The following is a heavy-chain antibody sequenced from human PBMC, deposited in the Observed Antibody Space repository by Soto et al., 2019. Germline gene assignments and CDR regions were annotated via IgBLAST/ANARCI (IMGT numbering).Heavy chain of an antibody. CDR2: ISSSAHSL. D-gene: IGHD4-17*01. V-gene: IGHV3-11*01. CDR3: ARGSMTKLEWFDP. J-gene: IGHJ5*02. Sequence: GGSLRLSCATSGFTFSDYYMSWIRQAPGKGLEWVSYISSSAHSLQYADSVKGRFTISRDSAKNSVYLQMNSLRAEDTAVYYRARGSMTKLEWFDPWGQGTVVTVSS. CDR1: GFTFSDYY.